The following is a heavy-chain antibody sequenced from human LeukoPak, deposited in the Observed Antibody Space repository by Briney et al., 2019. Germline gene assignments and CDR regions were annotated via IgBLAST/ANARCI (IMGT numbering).Heavy chain of an antibody. V-gene: IGHV3-48*02. D-gene: IGHD2-15*01. Sequence: GGSLRLSCAASGFTFSDYSMNWVRQAPGKGLEWVSYIRSSSSTINYADSVKGRFTISRDNAKNSLYLQMNSLRDEDTAVYYCARSYCSGGSCYDYWGRGTLVTVSS. CDR2: IRSSSSTI. CDR1: GFTFSDYS. J-gene: IGHJ4*02. CDR3: ARSYCSGGSCYDY.